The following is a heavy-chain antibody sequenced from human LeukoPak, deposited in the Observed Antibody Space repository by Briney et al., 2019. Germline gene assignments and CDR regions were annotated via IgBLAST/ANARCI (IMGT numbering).Heavy chain of an antibody. CDR2: IYYSGST. Sequence: SETLSLTCTVSGGSISSYYWSWIRQPPGKGLEWIGYIYYSGSTNYNPSLTSRVTISVDASKNQFFLKLSSVTAADTAVYYRARGPDYGGNSNDAFDIWGQGTMVTVSS. J-gene: IGHJ3*02. D-gene: IGHD4-23*01. CDR3: ARGPDYGGNSNDAFDI. CDR1: GGSISSYY. V-gene: IGHV4-59*01.